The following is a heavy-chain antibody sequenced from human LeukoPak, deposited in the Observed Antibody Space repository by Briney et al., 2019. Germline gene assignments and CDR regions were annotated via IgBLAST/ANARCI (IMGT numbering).Heavy chain of an antibody. Sequence: GGSLRLSCAASGFTVSSNYMSWARQARGEGLECDAFMYSGGSTNYADSVKGRFTISRDNSKNTLYLQMNSLRAEGTAVYYWAIYRSGGYTSYFDYWGQGSLVTVSS. V-gene: IGHV3-53*01. J-gene: IGHJ4*02. D-gene: IGHD2-15*01. CDR3: AIYRSGGYTSYFDY. CDR1: GFTVSSNY. CDR2: MYSGGST.